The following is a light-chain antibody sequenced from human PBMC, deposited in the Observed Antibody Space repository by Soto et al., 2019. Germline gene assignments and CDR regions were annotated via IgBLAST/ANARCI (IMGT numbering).Light chain of an antibody. Sequence: EMVLTQSPGTLSLSPGDRATLSCRASQSVSNDYVAWVQQKPGQTPRLLIYAASIRAPGIPDKFSGTGSGTDYSLTIDRLEPEDSAVYYCHQYDNAPQTFGQGTK. CDR1: QSVSNDY. CDR2: AAS. J-gene: IGKJ2*01. V-gene: IGKV3-20*01. CDR3: HQYDNAPQT.